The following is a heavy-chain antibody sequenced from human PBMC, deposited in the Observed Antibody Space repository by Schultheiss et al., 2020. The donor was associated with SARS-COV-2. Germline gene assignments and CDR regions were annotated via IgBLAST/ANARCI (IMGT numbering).Heavy chain of an antibody. CDR3: AREHMRQWLGDYYYYGMDV. CDR1: GGSISSSSYY. V-gene: IGHV4-39*02. D-gene: IGHD6-19*01. J-gene: IGHJ6*02. Sequence: SETLSLTCTVSGGSISSSSYYWGWIRQPPGKGLEWIGSIYYSGSTYYNPSLKSRVTISVDTSKNQFSLKLSSVTAADTAVYYCAREHMRQWLGDYYYYGMDVWGQGTTVTVSS. CDR2: IYYSGST.